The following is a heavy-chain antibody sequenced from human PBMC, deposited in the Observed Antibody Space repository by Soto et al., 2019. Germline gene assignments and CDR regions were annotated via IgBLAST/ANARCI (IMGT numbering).Heavy chain of an antibody. J-gene: IGHJ5*02. Sequence: PSETLSLTCTVSGGSIGSSSYYWGWIRQPPGKGLEWIGSIYYSGSTYYNPSLKSRVTISVDTSKNQFSLKLSSVTAADTAVYYCARHATPYSSSWYNWFDPCGQGTLVTVSS. CDR2: IYYSGST. CDR1: GGSIGSSSYY. CDR3: ARHATPYSSSWYNWFDP. D-gene: IGHD6-13*01. V-gene: IGHV4-39*01.